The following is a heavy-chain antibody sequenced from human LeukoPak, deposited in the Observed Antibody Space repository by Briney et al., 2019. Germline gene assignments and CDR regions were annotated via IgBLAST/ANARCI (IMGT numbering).Heavy chain of an antibody. J-gene: IGHJ4*02. CDR1: GFTFGDYT. Sequence: GGSLRLSCTASGFTFGDYTMDWFRQAPGKGLEGVGFIRSKVYGGTTEYAASVKGRFTISRDESKSIAYLQMNSLKTEDTAVYYCTREGELPGTDFDYWGQGTLVTVSS. CDR3: TREGELPGTDFDY. V-gene: IGHV3-49*03. CDR2: IRSKVYGGTT. D-gene: IGHD1-26*01.